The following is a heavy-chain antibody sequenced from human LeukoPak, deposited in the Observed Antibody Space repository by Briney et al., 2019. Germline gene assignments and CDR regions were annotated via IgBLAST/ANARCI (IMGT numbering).Heavy chain of an antibody. CDR2: INHSGST. CDR3: ARPRTRKPDAFDI. CDR1: GGSFSGYY. D-gene: IGHD1-7*01. J-gene: IGHJ3*02. V-gene: IGHV4-34*01. Sequence: SETLSLTCAVYGGSFSGYYWSWIRQPPGKGLEWIGEINHSGSTNYNPSHKSRVTISVDTSKNQFSLKLNSVTAADTAVYYCARPRTRKPDAFDIWGQGTMVTVSS.